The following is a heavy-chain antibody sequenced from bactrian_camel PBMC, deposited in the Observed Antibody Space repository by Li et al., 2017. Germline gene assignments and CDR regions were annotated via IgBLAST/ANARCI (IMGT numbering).Heavy chain of an antibody. CDR3: KAEDKYQLRGFCPPL. CDR1: GFTFSTYA. J-gene: IGHJ4*01. Sequence: DVQLVESGGGLVHPGGSLRLSCAASGFTFSTYAMSWVRQAPGKGLEWVSLITSSGGTPLYADSVKGRFTISQDNAKTTVSLQMNSLKPEDTATYYCKAEDKYQLRGFCPPLWGQGTQVTVS. V-gene: IGHV3S40*01. CDR2: ITSSGGTP.